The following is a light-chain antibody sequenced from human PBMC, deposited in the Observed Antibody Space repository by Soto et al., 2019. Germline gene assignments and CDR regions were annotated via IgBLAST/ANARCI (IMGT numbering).Light chain of an antibody. CDR1: QSVSSRN. CDR2: VAS. V-gene: IGKV3-20*01. J-gene: IGKJ2*01. Sequence: EIVLTQSPGTVSLSPGERATLSCRASQSVSSRNLAWYRQKPGQAPSLLIFVASNRATGIPDRFSGSGSGTEFTLTISRLEPENCAVYYCLRYGDSPPAYTFGQGTKREIK. CDR3: LRYGDSPPAYT.